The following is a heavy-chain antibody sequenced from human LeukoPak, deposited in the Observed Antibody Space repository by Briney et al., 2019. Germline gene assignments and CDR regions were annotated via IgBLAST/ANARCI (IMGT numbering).Heavy chain of an antibody. V-gene: IGHV1-46*01. CDR1: GHTFTSYY. CDR2: FNPSENST. CDR3: ASSAFDY. Sequence: ASVKVSCKASGHTFTSYYMHWVRQAPGQGLEWMGTFNPSENSTTYAQKFQGRVTFTRETATSTVYMELRSLRSYDQGPDVFASSAFDYWGQGTLVTVPS. J-gene: IGHJ4*02. D-gene: IGHD1-14*01.